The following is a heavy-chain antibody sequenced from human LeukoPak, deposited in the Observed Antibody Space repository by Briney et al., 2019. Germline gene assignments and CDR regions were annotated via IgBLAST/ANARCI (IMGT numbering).Heavy chain of an antibody. Sequence: GGSLRLSCAASGFTFSSYSMNWVRQAPGKGLEWVSSISSSSSYIYYADSVKGRFTISRDNAKNSLYLQMNSLRAEDTAVYYCAGDLYSLEGEDPWGQGTLVTVSS. D-gene: IGHD5-18*01. V-gene: IGHV3-21*01. CDR3: AGDLYSLEGEDP. J-gene: IGHJ5*02. CDR1: GFTFSSYS. CDR2: ISSSSSYI.